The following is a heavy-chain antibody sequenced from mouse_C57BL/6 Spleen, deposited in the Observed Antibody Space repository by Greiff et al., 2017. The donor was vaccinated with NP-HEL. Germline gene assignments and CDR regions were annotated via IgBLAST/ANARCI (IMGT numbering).Heavy chain of an antibody. CDR3: TTIYYDYDMFAY. V-gene: IGHV14-1*01. D-gene: IGHD2-4*01. CDR2: IDPEDGDT. Sequence: VHVKQSGAELVRPGASVKLSCTASGFNIKDYYMHWVKQRPEQGLEWIGRIDPEDGDTEYAPKFQGKATMTADTSSNTAYLQLSSLTSEDTAVYYCTTIYYDYDMFAYWGQGTLVTVSA. CDR1: GFNIKDYY. J-gene: IGHJ3*01.